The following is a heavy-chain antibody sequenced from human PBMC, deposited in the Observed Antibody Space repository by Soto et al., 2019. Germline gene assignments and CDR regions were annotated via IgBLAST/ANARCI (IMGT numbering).Heavy chain of an antibody. D-gene: IGHD3-16*01. V-gene: IGHV4-59*01. J-gene: IGHJ4*02. CDR1: GGSISRYY. CDR3: ARDPVRGDNRGY. CDR2: IYYSGST. Sequence: PAETLSLTCPVSGGSISRYYRSWIRQPPGKGLEWIGYIYYSGSTNYNPSLQSRVTISVDTSKNRCSLKLSSVTAADTAVYYCARDPVRGDNRGYWGRGTLVTVSS.